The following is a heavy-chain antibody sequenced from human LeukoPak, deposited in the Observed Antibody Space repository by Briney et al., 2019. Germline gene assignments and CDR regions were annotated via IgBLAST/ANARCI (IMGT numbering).Heavy chain of an antibody. CDR2: INRDGSST. CDR3: ARDNIPAATRNWFDP. D-gene: IGHD2-2*01. Sequence: PGGSLRLSCAASGFTFSSYWMHWVRQAPGKGLVWVSRINRDGSSTSYADSVKGRFTISRDNAKNTLYLQMNSLRAEDTAVYYCARDNIPAATRNWFDPWGQGTLVTVSS. J-gene: IGHJ5*02. V-gene: IGHV3-74*01. CDR1: GFTFSSYW.